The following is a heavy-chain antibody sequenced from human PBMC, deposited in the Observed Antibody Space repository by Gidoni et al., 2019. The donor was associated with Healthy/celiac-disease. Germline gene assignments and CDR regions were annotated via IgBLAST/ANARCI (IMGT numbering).Heavy chain of an antibody. V-gene: IGHV3-9*01. J-gene: IGHJ4*02. D-gene: IGHD6-19*01. CDR1: GFTFDDYA. Sequence: EVQLVDSGGGLVQPGRSLRLSCAASGFTFDDYAMHWVRHAPGKGLEWVSGIIWNSGSIGYADSVKGRFTISRDNAKNSLYLQMNSLRAEDTALYYCAKVFRGYELSGWWDYWGQGTLVTVSS. CDR2: IIWNSGSI. CDR3: AKVFRGYELSGWWDY.